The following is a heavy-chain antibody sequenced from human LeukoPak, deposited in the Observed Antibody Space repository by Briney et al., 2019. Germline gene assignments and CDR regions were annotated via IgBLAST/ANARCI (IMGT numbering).Heavy chain of an antibody. V-gene: IGHV4-34*01. CDR2: INHSGST. CDR1: GGSFSGYY. J-gene: IGHJ4*02. Sequence: SETPSLTCAVYGGSFSGYYWSWIRQPPGKGLEWIGEINHSGSTNYNPSLKSRVTISVDTSKNQFSLKLSSVTAADTAVYYCARRRGIVVVTGTYYFDYWGQGTLVTVSS. D-gene: IGHD3-22*01. CDR3: ARRRGIVVVTGTYYFDY.